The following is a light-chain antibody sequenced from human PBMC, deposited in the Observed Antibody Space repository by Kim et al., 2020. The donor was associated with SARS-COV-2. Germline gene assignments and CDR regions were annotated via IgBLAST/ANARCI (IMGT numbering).Light chain of an antibody. CDR2: SNN. CDR1: SSNIGSNT. J-gene: IGLJ2*01. CDR3: AAWDDSLNGVV. V-gene: IGLV1-44*01. Sequence: QSVLTQPPSASGTPGQRVTISCSGSSSNIGSNTANWYQQLPGTAPRLFIYSNNQRPSGDPDRFSGSKSGTSASLAISGLQSEDEADYYCAAWDDSLNGVVFGGGTQLTVL.